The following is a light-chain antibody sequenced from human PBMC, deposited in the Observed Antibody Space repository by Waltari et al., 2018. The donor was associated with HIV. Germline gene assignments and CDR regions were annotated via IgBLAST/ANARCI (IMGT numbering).Light chain of an antibody. CDR1: QSVLYSANNKNY. CDR2: WAS. Sequence: DIVMTQSPDSLAVSLGERATIICKSSQSVLYSANNKNYLAWYQQKPGQPPKLLIYWASTRESGVPDRFSGSGSGTDFTLTISSLQAEDVAVYYCQQYYSTPLTFGGGTTVEIK. J-gene: IGKJ4*01. CDR3: QQYYSTPLT. V-gene: IGKV4-1*01.